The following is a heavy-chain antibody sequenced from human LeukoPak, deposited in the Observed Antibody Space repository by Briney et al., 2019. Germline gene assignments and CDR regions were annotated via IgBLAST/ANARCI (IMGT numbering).Heavy chain of an antibody. D-gene: IGHD2-2*01. CDR2: ISGSAGST. CDR3: ARSTRLYAFDY. CDR1: GFTFNNYA. Sequence: GGSLRLSCAGSGFTFNNYAMSWVRQAPGKGLEWVSAISGSAGSTNYADSVKGRFSISRDNSKNTVYLQMNSLRAEDTAVYYCARSTRLYAFDYWGQGTLVTISP. V-gene: IGHV3-23*01. J-gene: IGHJ4*02.